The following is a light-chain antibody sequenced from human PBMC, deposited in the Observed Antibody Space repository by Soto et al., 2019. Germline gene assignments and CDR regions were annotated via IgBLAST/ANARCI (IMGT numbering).Light chain of an antibody. Sequence: EIVFTRSPATLSLSPQERATLSSTASQSVSSYLAWYQQKTGQAPRVLIYGASTRATGIPDSFSGSGYGTEFILTISSLQSADFAVYYCQEHNTWPWTFGQGTKVDIK. CDR3: QEHNTWPWT. CDR1: QSVSSY. J-gene: IGKJ1*01. V-gene: IGKV3-15*01. CDR2: GAS.